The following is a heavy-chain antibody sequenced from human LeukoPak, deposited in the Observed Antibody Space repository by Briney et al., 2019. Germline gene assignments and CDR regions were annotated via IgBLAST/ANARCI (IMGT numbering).Heavy chain of an antibody. D-gene: IGHD4-23*01. J-gene: IGHJ4*02. CDR1: AFTFSSYS. V-gene: IGHV3-21*01. CDR3: ARDAATVVTKYFDY. Sequence: GGSLRLSCAASAFTFSSYSMNWVRQAPGKGLEWVSSISSSGSYIYYADSVKGRFTISRDNAKNSLYLQMNSLRAEDSAVYYCARDAATVVTKYFDYWGQGTLVTVSS. CDR2: ISSSGSYI.